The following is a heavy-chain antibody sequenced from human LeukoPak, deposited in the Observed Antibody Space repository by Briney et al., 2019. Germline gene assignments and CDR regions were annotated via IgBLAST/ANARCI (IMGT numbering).Heavy chain of an antibody. D-gene: IGHD2-8*01. V-gene: IGHV3-23*01. Sequence: GGSLRLSCAASGFTFSSHGMNWVRQAPGKGLEWVSGIGGSGGFITYYADSVKGRFTVSRDNSTNTLYLQMNSLRADDTAVYYCAKDPDCTSGVCYTFFDYWGQGTLVTVSS. CDR1: GFTFSSHG. CDR3: AKDPDCTSGVCYTFFDY. J-gene: IGHJ4*02. CDR2: IGGSGGFIT.